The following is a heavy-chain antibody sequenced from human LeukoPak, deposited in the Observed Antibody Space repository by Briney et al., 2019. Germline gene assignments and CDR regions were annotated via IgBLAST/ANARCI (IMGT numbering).Heavy chain of an antibody. D-gene: IGHD2-21*02. Sequence: ASVKVSCKASGGTFSSYATSWVRQAPGQGLEWMGGIIPIFGTANYAQKFQGRVTITADKSTSTAYMELSSLRSEDTAVYYCARAQLARCGGDCYNQFDPWGQGTLVTVSS. CDR1: GGTFSSYA. CDR2: IIPIFGTA. CDR3: ARAQLARCGGDCYNQFDP. V-gene: IGHV1-69*06. J-gene: IGHJ5*02.